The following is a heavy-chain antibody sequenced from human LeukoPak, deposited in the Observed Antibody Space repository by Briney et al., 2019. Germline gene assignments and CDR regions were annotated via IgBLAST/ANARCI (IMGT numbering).Heavy chain of an antibody. CDR2: IKGDGTHT. J-gene: IGHJ5*01. V-gene: IGHV3-74*01. CDR3: VRDWDHFDFDS. CDR1: GFTFRNYW. D-gene: IGHD1-26*01. Sequence: PGGSLRLSCAASGFTFRNYWMHWVRQAPGKGLVWVSRIKGDGTHTIYAGSVKGRFSISRDNAKSTLYLQMRSLRANDTAVYYCVRDWDHFDFDSWGQGTLVTVSS.